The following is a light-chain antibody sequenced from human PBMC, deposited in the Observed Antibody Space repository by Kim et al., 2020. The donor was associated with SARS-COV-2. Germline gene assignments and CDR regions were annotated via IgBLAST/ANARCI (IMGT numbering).Light chain of an antibody. V-gene: IGLV2-8*01. J-gene: IGLJ2*01. Sequence: GQPVTISGTGTSSDVGGYNYVSWNHQHPGKAPKLRIYEVSMRPPGVPDRSPGSKPGNPASLTAPGLKVEDGADYNGTSYAGRNNEVFGRGTKVTVL. CDR1: SSDVGGYNY. CDR2: EVS. CDR3: TSYAGRNNEV.